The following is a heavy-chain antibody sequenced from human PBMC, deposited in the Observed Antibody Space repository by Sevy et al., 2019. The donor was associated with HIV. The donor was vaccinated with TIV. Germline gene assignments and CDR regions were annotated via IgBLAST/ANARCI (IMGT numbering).Heavy chain of an antibody. CDR1: RFTFSSYS. CDR2: ITSSSSTI. D-gene: IGHD5-18*01. V-gene: IGHV3-48*02. J-gene: IGHJ5*01. Sequence: WGSLRLSCAASRFTFSSYSMNWVRQAPGKGLEWVSYITSSSSTIYYADSVKGRFTISRDNAKNSLYLQMNSLRDEDTAVYYCARGWGYSYGYNWFDPWGQGTLVTVSS. CDR3: ARGWGYSYGYNWFDP.